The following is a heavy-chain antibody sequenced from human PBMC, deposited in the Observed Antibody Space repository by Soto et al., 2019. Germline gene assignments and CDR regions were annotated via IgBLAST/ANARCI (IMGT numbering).Heavy chain of an antibody. V-gene: IGHV3-30*18. CDR2: ISYDGSVR. CDR1: GFTFSAYG. Sequence: GGSLRLSCAASGFTFSAYGMHWVRQAPGKGLEWMATISYDGSVRYYGDSVKGRFTISRDNSKGTLYLQMNSLRSEDTAVYYRAKDQLYYGSPGDWFDPWGQGTLVTVSS. J-gene: IGHJ5*02. D-gene: IGHD3-10*01. CDR3: AKDQLYYGSPGDWFDP.